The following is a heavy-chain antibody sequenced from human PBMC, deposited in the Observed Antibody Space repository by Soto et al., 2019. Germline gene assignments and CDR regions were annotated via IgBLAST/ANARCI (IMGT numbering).Heavy chain of an antibody. CDR3: ARGGAVATTAHFDH. Sequence: LSLTCTVSGDSINNYYWSWMRLPAGKGLEWIGRIYSNGNTYYSPSLKSRVSMSVDTSKNQFSLILKTVTAADTAVYYCARGGAVATTAHFDHWGQGTLVTVSS. D-gene: IGHD5-12*01. CDR2: IYSNGNT. J-gene: IGHJ4*02. CDR1: GDSINNYY. V-gene: IGHV4-4*07.